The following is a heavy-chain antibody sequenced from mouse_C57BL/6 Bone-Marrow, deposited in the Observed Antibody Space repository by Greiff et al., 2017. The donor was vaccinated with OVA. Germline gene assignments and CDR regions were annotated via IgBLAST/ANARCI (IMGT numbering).Heavy chain of an antibody. CDR3: AREGACSLAMVYY. V-gene: IGHV3-6*01. CDR2: ISYDGSN. J-gene: IGHJ4*01. CDR1: GYSITSGYY. D-gene: IGHD1-1*02. Sequence: EVKLQESGPGLVKPSQSLSLTCSVTGYSITSGYYWNWIRQFPGNKLEWMGYISYDGSNNYNPSLKNRISITRDTSKNQFFLKLNSVTTEDTATYYWAREGACSLAMVYYWGQGTSVTVSS.